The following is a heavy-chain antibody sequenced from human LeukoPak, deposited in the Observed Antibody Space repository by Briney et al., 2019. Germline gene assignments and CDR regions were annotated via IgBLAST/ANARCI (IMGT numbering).Heavy chain of an antibody. CDR3: AREASTIVVVPAAMTYYYYYMDV. J-gene: IGHJ6*03. V-gene: IGHV4-4*07. Sequence: PSETLSLTCTVSGGSISSYYWSWIRQPAEKGLEWIGRIYTSGSTNYNPSLKSRVTISVDKSKNQFSLKLSSVTAADTAVYYCAREASTIVVVPAAMTYYYYYMDVWGKGTTVTVSS. CDR2: IYTSGST. D-gene: IGHD2-2*01. CDR1: GGSISSYY.